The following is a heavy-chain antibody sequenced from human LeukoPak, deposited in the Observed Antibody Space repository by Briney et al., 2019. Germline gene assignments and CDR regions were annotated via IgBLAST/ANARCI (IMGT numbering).Heavy chain of an antibody. V-gene: IGHV4-39*01. J-gene: IGHJ4*02. Sequence: ASETLSLTCTVSSGSISTYYWSWIRQPPGKGLEWIGSISFTGSNYYNPSLKSRVTISVDTSKNQFSLKLSSVTAADTAVYYCASPYDPYYFDCWGQGTLVTVSS. CDR2: ISFTGSN. CDR3: ASPYDPYYFDC. D-gene: IGHD3-16*01. CDR1: SGSISTYY.